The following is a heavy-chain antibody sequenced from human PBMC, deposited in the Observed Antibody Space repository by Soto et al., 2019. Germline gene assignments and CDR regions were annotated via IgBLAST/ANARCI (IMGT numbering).Heavy chain of an antibody. D-gene: IGHD4-17*01. J-gene: IGHJ5*02. Sequence: GASVKVSCKASGGTFSSYTISWVRQAPGQGLEWMGRIIPILGIANYAQKFQGRVTITADKSTSTAYMELSSLRSEDTAVYYCASEDDYGDYAWFDPWGQGTLVTVSS. CDR3: ASEDDYGDYAWFDP. CDR2: IIPILGIA. CDR1: GGTFSSYT. V-gene: IGHV1-69*02.